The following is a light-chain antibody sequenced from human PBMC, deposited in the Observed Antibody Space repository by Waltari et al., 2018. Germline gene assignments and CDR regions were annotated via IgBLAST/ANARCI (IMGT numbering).Light chain of an antibody. Sequence: ETVMTQSPATLPVSPVERATLSCRTSRTISSNLAWYQEKPGQAPRLLIYGASIRATGVPARFSGSGSGTQFTLTIHSLQSEDFAVYYCQQYNNGPPWTFGQGTKVEIK. CDR3: QQYNNGPPWT. CDR2: GAS. J-gene: IGKJ1*01. V-gene: IGKV3-15*01. CDR1: RTISSN.